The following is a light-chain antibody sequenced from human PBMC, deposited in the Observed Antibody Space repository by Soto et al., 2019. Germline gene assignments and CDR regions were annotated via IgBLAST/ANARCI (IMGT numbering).Light chain of an antibody. V-gene: IGKV1-12*01. J-gene: IGKJ4*01. CDR2: TGS. Sequence: DIQMTQSPSSVSASVGDTVAITCRASQSISSWLAWYQQRPGEAPKLLIYTGSILQVGVPSRFSGSGSGTDFILTIDNLQPADFATYYCQQTHTFPLTLGGGTKVEIK. CDR1: QSISSW. CDR3: QQTHTFPLT.